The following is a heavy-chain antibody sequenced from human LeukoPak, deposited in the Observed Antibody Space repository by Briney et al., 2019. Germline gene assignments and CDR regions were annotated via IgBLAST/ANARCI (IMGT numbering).Heavy chain of an antibody. CDR2: MNPNSGNT. CDR3: ARVLGPSSSWEPNDY. Sequence: ASVKVSCKASGYTFTSYDINWVRQATGQGLEWMGWMNPNSGNTGYAQKFQGRVTMTRNTSISTAYMELSSPRSEDTAVYYRARVLGPSSSWEPNDYWGQGTLVTVSS. D-gene: IGHD6-13*01. J-gene: IGHJ4*02. V-gene: IGHV1-8*01. CDR1: GYTFTSYD.